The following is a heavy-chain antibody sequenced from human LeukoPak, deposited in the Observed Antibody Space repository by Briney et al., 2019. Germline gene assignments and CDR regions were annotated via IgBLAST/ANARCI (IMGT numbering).Heavy chain of an antibody. J-gene: IGHJ4*02. CDR2: IRQDGSEK. V-gene: IGHV3-7*04. Sequence: PGGSLRLSCAVSGFTFSQYWMGWVRQAPGKGLEWVANIRQDGSEKYYVDSVKGRFTISRDNAKNSLYLQMNSLRAEDTAVFYCARDGTYTDYDPDFDIWGQGTLVTVSS. CDR1: GFTFSQYW. CDR3: ARDGTYTDYDPDFDI. D-gene: IGHD5-12*01.